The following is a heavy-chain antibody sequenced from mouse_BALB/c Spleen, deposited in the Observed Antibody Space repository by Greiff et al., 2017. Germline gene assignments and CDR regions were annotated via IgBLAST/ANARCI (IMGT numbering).Heavy chain of an antibody. CDR1: GFTFNTYA. D-gene: IGHD2-1*01. J-gene: IGHJ3*01. CDR2: IRSKSNNYAT. V-gene: IGHV10-1*02. Sequence: EVKLVESGGGLVQPKGSLKLSCAASGFTFNTYAMNWVRQAPGKGLEWVARIRSKSNNYATYYADSVKDRFTISRDDSQSMLYLQMNNLKTEDTAMYYCVRDGDYGNYPRFAYWGQGTLVTVSA. CDR3: VRDGDYGNYPRFAY.